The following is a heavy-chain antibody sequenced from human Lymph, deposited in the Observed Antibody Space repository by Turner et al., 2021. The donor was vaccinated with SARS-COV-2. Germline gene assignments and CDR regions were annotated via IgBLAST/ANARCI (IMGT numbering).Heavy chain of an antibody. Sequence: QVQLVESGGGVVLPGRSLRLSCAASGFTFNNYPMHWVRQAPGKGLEWVAVISYDGSNKYYAVSVKGRFTISRDNSKNTLYLQMNSLRAEDTAVYYCARDSSGSGTLDYWGQGTLVTVSS. CDR2: ISYDGSNK. J-gene: IGHJ4*02. V-gene: IGHV3-30-3*01. D-gene: IGHD3-10*01. CDR1: GFTFNNYP. CDR3: ARDSSGSGTLDY.